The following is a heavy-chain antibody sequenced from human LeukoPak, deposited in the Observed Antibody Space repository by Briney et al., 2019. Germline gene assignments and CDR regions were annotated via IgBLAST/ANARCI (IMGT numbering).Heavy chain of an antibody. V-gene: IGHV1-2*02. J-gene: IGHJ5*02. CDR3: ARVSIVVVPAAWFDP. Sequence: ASVKFSSKASGYTVTRYYMHLVREAPGQGLEWMGWINPNSGGTNYAQKFQGRVTMTRDTSISTAYMELSRLRSDDTAVYYCARVSIVVVPAAWFDPWGQGTLVTVSS. D-gene: IGHD2-2*01. CDR2: INPNSGGT. CDR1: GYTVTRYY.